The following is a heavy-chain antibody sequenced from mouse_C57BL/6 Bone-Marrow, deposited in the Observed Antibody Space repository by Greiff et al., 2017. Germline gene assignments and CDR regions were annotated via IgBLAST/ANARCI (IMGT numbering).Heavy chain of an antibody. V-gene: IGHV5-17*01. J-gene: IGHJ4*01. CDR2: ISSGSSTI. Sequence: DVMLVESGGGLVKPGGSLKLSCAASGFTFSDYGMHWVRQAPEKGLEWVAYISSGSSTIYYADTVKGRFTISRDNAKHTLFLQMTSLRSEDTAMYYCASAYAMDYWGQGTSGTGSS. CDR3: ASAYAMDY. CDR1: GFTFSDYG.